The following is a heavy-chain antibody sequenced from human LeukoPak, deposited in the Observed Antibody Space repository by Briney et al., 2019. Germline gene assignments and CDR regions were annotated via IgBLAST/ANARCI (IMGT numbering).Heavy chain of an antibody. V-gene: IGHV3-21*01. CDR2: ISSSSYI. CDR3: ARSGYGDIHFDY. J-gene: IGHJ4*02. Sequence: GGSLRLSCAASGFTFSSYSMNWVRQAPGKGLEWVSSISSSSYIYYADSVKGRFTISRDNAKNSLYLQMNSLRAEDTAVYYCARSGYGDIHFDYWGQGTLVTVSS. CDR1: GFTFSSYS. D-gene: IGHD4-17*01.